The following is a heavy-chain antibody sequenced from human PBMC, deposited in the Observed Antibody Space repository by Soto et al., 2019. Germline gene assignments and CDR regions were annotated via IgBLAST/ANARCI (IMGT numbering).Heavy chain of an antibody. CDR2: IYYSGST. CDR3: ARDNGRENYYDSSGYWYYFDY. J-gene: IGHJ4*02. D-gene: IGHD3-22*01. CDR1: GGSISSYY. Sequence: QVQLLESGPGLVKTSETLSLTCTVSGGSISSYYWSWIRQPPGKGLEWIGYIYYSGSTNYNPSLKSRVTISVDTSKNQFSLKLSSVTAADTAVYYCARDNGRENYYDSSGYWYYFDYWGQGTLVTVSS. V-gene: IGHV4-59*01.